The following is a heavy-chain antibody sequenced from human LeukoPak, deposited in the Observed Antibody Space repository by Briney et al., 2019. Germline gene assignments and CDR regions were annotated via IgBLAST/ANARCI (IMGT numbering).Heavy chain of an antibody. D-gene: IGHD3-16*01. CDR2: VYYGGSL. CDR1: GDSLSSTHYY. Sequence: SETLSLTCTVSGDSLSSTHYYWGWIRQPPGRGLEWIGSVYYGGSLFYNPSLKSRVTLSADTSKNQFSQKLRSVTAADTAVYYCAVHVSPPYTDYEPYWGRGILVTVSS. CDR3: AVHVSPPYTDYEPY. J-gene: IGHJ4*02. V-gene: IGHV4-39*01.